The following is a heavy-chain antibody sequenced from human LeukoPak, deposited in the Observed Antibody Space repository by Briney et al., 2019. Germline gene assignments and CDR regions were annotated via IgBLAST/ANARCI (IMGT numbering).Heavy chain of an antibody. Sequence: SETLSLTCTVSGGSISSYYWSWIRQPAGKGLEWIGRIYTSGSTNYNPSLKSRVTVSVDTSVNQFSLKLTSVTATDTAVYYCAGGGQWLDPFDYWGQGTLVTVSS. CDR3: AGGGQWLDPFDY. CDR1: GGSISSYY. J-gene: IGHJ4*02. V-gene: IGHV4-4*07. CDR2: IYTSGST. D-gene: IGHD6-19*01.